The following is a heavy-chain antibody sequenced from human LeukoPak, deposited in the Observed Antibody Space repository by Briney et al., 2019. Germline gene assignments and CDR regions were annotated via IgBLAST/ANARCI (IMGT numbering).Heavy chain of an antibody. Sequence: GGSLRLSCAASGFTVSSNYMSWVRQAPGKGLEWVSVIYSGGSTYYADSVKGRFTISRDNSKNTLYLQMNSLRAEDTAVYYCARGGVTMVRGVTIDYWGQGTLVTVSS. CDR2: IYSGGST. CDR1: GFTVSSNY. V-gene: IGHV3-53*01. CDR3: ARGGVTMVRGVTIDY. D-gene: IGHD3-10*01. J-gene: IGHJ4*02.